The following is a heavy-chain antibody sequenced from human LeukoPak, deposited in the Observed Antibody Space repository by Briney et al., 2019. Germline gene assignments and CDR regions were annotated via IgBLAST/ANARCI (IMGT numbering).Heavy chain of an antibody. Sequence: PGGSLSLSCAASGFTFSSYAMSWVRQAPGKGLEWVSGISGGGGGTYYADSVKGRFTISRDNSKNTLYLQMSSLRAEDTAVYYCAKTIRVNSGCVDYWGQGTLVTVSS. D-gene: IGHD2-15*01. CDR3: AKTIRVNSGCVDY. CDR2: ISGGGGGT. CDR1: GFTFSSYA. V-gene: IGHV3-23*01. J-gene: IGHJ4*02.